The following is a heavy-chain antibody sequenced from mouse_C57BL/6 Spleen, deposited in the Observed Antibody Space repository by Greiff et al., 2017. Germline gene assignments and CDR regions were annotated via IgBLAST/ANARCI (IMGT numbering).Heavy chain of an antibody. J-gene: IGHJ2*01. CDR2: IRNKANNHAT. D-gene: IGHD3-1*01. CDR3: TRREQLDFDY. Sequence: DVQLQESGGGLVQPGGSMKLSCAASGFTFSDAWMDWVRQSPEKGLEWVAEIRNKANNHATYYAVSVKGRFTISRDDSKSSVYLQMNSLSAEDTGIYYCTRREQLDFDYWGQGTTLTVSS. CDR1: GFTFSDAW. V-gene: IGHV6-6*01.